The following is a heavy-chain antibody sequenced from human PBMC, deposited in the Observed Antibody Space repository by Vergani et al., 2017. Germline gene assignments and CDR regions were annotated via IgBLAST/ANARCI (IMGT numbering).Heavy chain of an antibody. D-gene: IGHD2-21*02. CDR1: GGSISSSSYY. CDR3: ARTGHTEYCGGDCYSFWYFDL. J-gene: IGHJ2*01. CDR2: IYTSGST. V-gene: IGHV4-39*07. Sequence: QLQLQESGPGLVKPSETLSLTCTVSGGSISSSSYYWGWIRQPPGKGLEWIGSIYTSGSTNYNPSLKSRVTMSVDTSKNQFSLKLSSVTAADTAVYYCARTGHTEYCGGDCYSFWYFDLWGRGTLVTVSS.